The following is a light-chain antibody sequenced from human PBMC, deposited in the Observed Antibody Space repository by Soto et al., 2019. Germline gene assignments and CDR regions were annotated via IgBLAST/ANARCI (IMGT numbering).Light chain of an antibody. J-gene: IGLJ1*01. V-gene: IGLV2-23*01. CDR2: EDN. CDR1: SSDVGSYNL. CDR3: CSYAGSRTYV. Sequence: QSALTQPASVSGSPGQSITISCTGTSSDVGSYNLVSWYQQHPGKAPKLIIYEDNRRPSGISNRFSGSKSGNTASLTISGLQDEDEADYYCCSYAGSRTYVFGTGTKLTVL.